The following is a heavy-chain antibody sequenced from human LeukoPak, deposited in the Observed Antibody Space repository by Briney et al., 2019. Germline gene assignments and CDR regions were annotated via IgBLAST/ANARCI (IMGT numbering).Heavy chain of an antibody. V-gene: IGHV4-59*01. D-gene: IGHD3-22*01. CDR2: IYYSGST. CDR1: GGSISSYY. J-gene: IGHJ6*03. Sequence: SETLSLTCTVSGGSISSYYWSWIRQPPGKGLEWIGYIYYSGSTNYNPSLKSRVTISLDTSKNQFSLKLSSVTAADTAVYYCARVPYYYDSSGGGNYYYYYMDVWGKGTTVTVSS. CDR3: ARVPYYYDSSGGGNYYYYYMDV.